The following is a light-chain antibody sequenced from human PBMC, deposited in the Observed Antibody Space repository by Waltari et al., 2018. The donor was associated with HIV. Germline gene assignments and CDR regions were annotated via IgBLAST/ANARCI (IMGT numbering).Light chain of an antibody. V-gene: IGLV2-14*01. CDR3: SSFTSSSFWV. Sequence: QSALTQPASVSGSPGQSITISCSGTRTDIGAYIYVSWYHQHPGKAPTLVIYEVANRPSGISNRFSGSKSGNTASLTISGLQTEDEADYYCSSFTSSSFWVFGGGTKLTVL. CDR1: RTDIGAYIY. J-gene: IGLJ3*02. CDR2: EVA.